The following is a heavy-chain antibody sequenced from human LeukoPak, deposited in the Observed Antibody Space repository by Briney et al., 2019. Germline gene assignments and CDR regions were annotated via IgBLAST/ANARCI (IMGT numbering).Heavy chain of an antibody. J-gene: IGHJ6*03. D-gene: IGHD5-18*01. CDR2: IYYSGST. CDR3: ARRARGYSYGYYYYYYMDV. CDR1: GGSISSSSYY. V-gene: IGHV4-39*01. Sequence: TSETLSLTCTVSGGSISSSSYYWGWIRQPPGKGLEWIGSIYYSGSTYYNPSLKSRVTISVDTSKNQFSLKLSSVTAADTAVYYCARRARGYSYGYYYYYYMDVWGKGTTVTVSS.